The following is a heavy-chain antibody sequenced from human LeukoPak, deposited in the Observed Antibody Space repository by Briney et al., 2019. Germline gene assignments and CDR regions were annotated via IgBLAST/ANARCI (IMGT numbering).Heavy chain of an antibody. D-gene: IGHD1-26*01. J-gene: IGHJ5*02. CDR3: ARGDAVGATPESLFDP. CDR2: IIPIFGTA. V-gene: IGHV1-69*05. CDR1: GGTFSSYA. Sequence: GASVKLSCTVSGGTFSSYANSWVRQAPRQGPDWMGGIIPIFGTANYAQKFQGRVTITTDESTSTACMELSSLRSEDTAVYYCARGDAVGATPESLFDPWGQGTLVTVSS.